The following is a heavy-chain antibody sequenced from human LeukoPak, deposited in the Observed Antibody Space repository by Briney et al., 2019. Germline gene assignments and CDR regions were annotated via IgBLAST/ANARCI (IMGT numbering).Heavy chain of an antibody. CDR3: ARRVVVVPAAINWFDP. V-gene: IGHV4-61*02. D-gene: IGHD2-2*02. CDR1: GGSISSGSYY. Sequence: NPSETLSLTCTVSGGSISSGSYYWSWIRQPAGKGLEWIGRIYTSGSTNYNPSLKSRVTISVDTSKNQFSLKLSSVTAADTAVYYCARRVVVVPAAINWFDPWGQGTLVTVSS. J-gene: IGHJ5*02. CDR2: IYTSGST.